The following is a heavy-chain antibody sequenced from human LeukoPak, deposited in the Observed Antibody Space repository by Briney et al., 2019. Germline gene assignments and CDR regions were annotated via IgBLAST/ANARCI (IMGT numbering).Heavy chain of an antibody. CDR1: GSTFSSYA. J-gene: IGHJ5*02. V-gene: IGHV3-23*01. D-gene: IGHD2-2*02. Sequence: PGGSLRLSCAASGSTFSSYAMSWVRQAPGKGLEWVSAISGSGGSTYYADSVKGRFTISRDNSKNTLYLQMNSLRAEDTAVYYCAKVAVVVVVPAAIRWFDPWGQGTLVTVSS. CDR3: AKVAVVVVVPAAIRWFDP. CDR2: ISGSGGST.